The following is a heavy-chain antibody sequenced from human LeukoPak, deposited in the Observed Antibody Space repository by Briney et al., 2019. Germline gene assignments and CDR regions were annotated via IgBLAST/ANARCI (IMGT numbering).Heavy chain of an antibody. V-gene: IGHV1-69*13. CDR3: ARDRGPFWSGYSYYFDY. CDR1: GYTFTSYD. D-gene: IGHD3-3*01. J-gene: IGHJ4*02. Sequence: ASVKVSCKTSGYTFTSYDINWARQATGQGLEWMGRIIPIFGTANYAQKFQGRVTITADESTSTAYMELSSLRSEDTAVYYCARDRGPFWSGYSYYFDYWGQGTLVTVSS. CDR2: IIPIFGTA.